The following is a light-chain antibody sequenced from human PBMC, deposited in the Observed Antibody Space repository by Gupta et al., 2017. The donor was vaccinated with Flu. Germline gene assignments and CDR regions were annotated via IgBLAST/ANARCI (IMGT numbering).Light chain of an antibody. CDR3: GVWEDSRNGRGV. V-gene: IGLV1-44*01. CDR2: SDD. CDR1: SSNNGSND. J-gene: IGLJ3*02. Sequence: VTISCYGGSSNNGSNDVSWYQQLPGTAPKLLIYSDDKRRSGGPDRLSGSKSGTSAALAISGLQSEEEAVYYCGVWEDSRNGRGVFGGGTKLTVL.